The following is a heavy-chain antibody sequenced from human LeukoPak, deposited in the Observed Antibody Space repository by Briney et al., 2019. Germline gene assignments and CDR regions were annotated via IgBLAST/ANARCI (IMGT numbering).Heavy chain of an antibody. V-gene: IGHV1-18*01. CDR1: GYTFTSYS. CDR3: AKDSWRDGSSSFDN. Sequence: GASVKVSCKASGYTFTSYSINWVRQAPGQGLEWMGWISTYNGNSNYAQKLQGRVTMTTDTSTSTAYMELRSLRSDDTAMYYCAKDSWRDGSSSFDNWGQGTLVTVSS. D-gene: IGHD6-6*01. CDR2: ISTYNGNS. J-gene: IGHJ4*02.